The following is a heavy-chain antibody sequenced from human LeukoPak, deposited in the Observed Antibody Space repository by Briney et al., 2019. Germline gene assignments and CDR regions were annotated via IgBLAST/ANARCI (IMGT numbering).Heavy chain of an antibody. J-gene: IGHJ3*02. V-gene: IGHV7-4-1*02. CDR1: GYTFSNYA. Sequence: GASVKVSCKASGYTFSNYAMNWVRQVPGQGLEWMGWIHTNTGNPTYGQSFTGRFVFSLDTSVSTAYLQISDIKAEDNGVYYCARKNSFDAFDIWGQGTMVTVSS. CDR2: IHTNTGNP. D-gene: IGHD2/OR15-2a*01. CDR3: ARKNSFDAFDI.